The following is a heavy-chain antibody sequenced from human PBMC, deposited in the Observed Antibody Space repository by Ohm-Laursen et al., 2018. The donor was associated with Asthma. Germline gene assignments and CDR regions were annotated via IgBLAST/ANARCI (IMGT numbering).Heavy chain of an antibody. CDR1: GFTFSSYA. Sequence: SLRLSCTASGFTFSSYAMHWVRQAPGKGLEWVSSISGSSRYIYYTDSVKDRFTISRDNAKRSLYLQMNSLRAEDTAVYYCARDRVDIVTTTMNFYYGMDVWGQGTTVTVSS. CDR3: ARDRVDIVTTTMNFYYGMDV. V-gene: IGHV3-21*01. CDR2: ISGSSRYI. D-gene: IGHD5-12*01. J-gene: IGHJ6*02.